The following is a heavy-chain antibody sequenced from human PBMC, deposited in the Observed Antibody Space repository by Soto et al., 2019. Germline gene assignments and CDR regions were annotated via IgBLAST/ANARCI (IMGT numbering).Heavy chain of an antibody. CDR3: ARSFSSSFDRGDYYGMDV. CDR1: GGSVSSGSYY. V-gene: IGHV4-61*01. J-gene: IGHJ6*02. D-gene: IGHD6-6*01. CDR2: IYYSGST. Sequence: SETLSLTCTVSGGSVSSGSYYWSWIRQPPGKGLEWIGYIYYSGSTNYNPSLKSRVTISVATSKNQFSLKLSSVTAADTAVYYCARSFSSSFDRGDYYGMDVWGQGTTVTVSS.